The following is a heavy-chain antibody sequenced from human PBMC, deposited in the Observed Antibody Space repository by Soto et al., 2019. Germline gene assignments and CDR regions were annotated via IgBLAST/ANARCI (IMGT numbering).Heavy chain of an antibody. D-gene: IGHD3-10*01. Sequence: PGGSLRLSCAASGFTFSSYSMNWVRQAPGKGLEWGSYISSSSSTIYYADSVKGRFTISRDNVKNSLYLQMNSLRAEDTAVYYCARELLWFGESTPSFDIWGQGTMVTVSS. J-gene: IGHJ3*02. CDR1: GFTFSSYS. CDR3: ARELLWFGESTPSFDI. V-gene: IGHV3-48*01. CDR2: ISSSSSTI.